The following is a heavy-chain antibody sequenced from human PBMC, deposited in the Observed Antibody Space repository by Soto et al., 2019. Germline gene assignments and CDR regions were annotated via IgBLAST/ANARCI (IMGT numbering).Heavy chain of an antibody. CDR2: IYYSGST. CDR1: GGSISSYY. J-gene: IGHJ4*02. CDR3: ARVWHYYDSSGYYYEYYFDY. V-gene: IGHV4-59*01. D-gene: IGHD3-22*01. Sequence: SQTLSLTCTVSGGSISSYYWSWIRQPPGKGLEWIGYIYYSGSTNYNPSLKSRVTISVATSKNQFSLKLSSVTAADTAVYYCARVWHYYDSSGYYYEYYFDYWGQGTLVTVSS.